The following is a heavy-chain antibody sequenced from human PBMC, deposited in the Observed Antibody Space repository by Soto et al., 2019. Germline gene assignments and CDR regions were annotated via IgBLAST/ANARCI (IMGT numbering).Heavy chain of an antibody. J-gene: IGHJ4*02. V-gene: IGHV1-2*02. CDR1: GYTFTDYF. CDR3: TRSTQYSASLEFDF. D-gene: IGHD5-12*01. Sequence: QVQLVQSGAELKKPGASVKVSCQASGYTFTDYFIHWVRQAPGQGPEWMGWVNPDNGGTVYAQKFQGRLTMARDTPVTTVYMELSGLRSGDTAVYYCTRSTQYSASLEFDFWGQGTLVAVSS. CDR2: VNPDNGGT.